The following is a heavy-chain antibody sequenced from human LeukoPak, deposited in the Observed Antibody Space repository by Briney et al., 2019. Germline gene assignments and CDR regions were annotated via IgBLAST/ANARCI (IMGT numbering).Heavy chain of an antibody. CDR2: INPNSGGT. V-gene: IGHV1-2*02. Sequence: ASVKVSCKASGYTFTGYYMHWVRQAPGQGLEWMGWINPNSGGTNYAQKFQGRVTMTRDTSISTAYMELSRLRSDDTAVYYCAREPQPSHSGNSNWFDPWGQGTLVTVSS. D-gene: IGHD1-26*01. CDR1: GYTFTGYY. CDR3: AREPQPSHSGNSNWFDP. J-gene: IGHJ5*02.